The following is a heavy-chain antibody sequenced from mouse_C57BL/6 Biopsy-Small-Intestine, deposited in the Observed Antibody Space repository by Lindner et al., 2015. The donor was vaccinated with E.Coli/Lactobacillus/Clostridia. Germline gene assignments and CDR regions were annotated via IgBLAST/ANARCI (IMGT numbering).Heavy chain of an antibody. CDR3: ARDPSVGGYCSAASCTPTYGMDV. V-gene: IGHV1-81*01. J-gene: IGHJ1*01. D-gene: IGHD1-1*01. Sequence: SVKVSCKASGGTSSSYGISWVRQAPGQGLEWIGDIIPIFGTADYAHKFQGRVTITADESTYTAYMELSSLRSEDTAVYYCARDPSVGGYCSAASCTPTYGMDVWGQGTTVTVSS. CDR1: GGTSSSYG. CDR2: IIPIFGTA.